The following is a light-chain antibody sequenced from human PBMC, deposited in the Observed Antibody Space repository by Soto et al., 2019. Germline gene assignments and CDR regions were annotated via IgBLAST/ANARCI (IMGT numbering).Light chain of an antibody. V-gene: IGLV2-14*03. CDR1: SSDVGGYNY. CDR3: SSYTASSTYV. Sequence: SVLTHSASLFRAPGQSIPLSCPRTSSDVGGYNYVSWYQHHPGKAPKLMIFDVSNRPSGVSNRFSGSKSGNTASLTISGLQAEDEADYYCSSYTASSTYVFGTGTKVTVL. J-gene: IGLJ1*01. CDR2: DVS.